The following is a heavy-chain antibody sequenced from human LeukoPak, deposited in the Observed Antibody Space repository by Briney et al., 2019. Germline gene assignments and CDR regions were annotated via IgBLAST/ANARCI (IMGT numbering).Heavy chain of an antibody. CDR3: ARGYPPDYYDSSGSFDY. CDR2: IIPILGIA. D-gene: IGHD3-22*01. CDR1: GYNFDRYG. V-gene: IGHV1-69*04. Sequence: SAKVSCKGSGYNFDRYGVSWVRQAPGQGLEWMGRIIPILGIANYAQKFQGRVTITADKSTSTAYMELSSLRSEDTAVYYCARGYPPDYYDSSGSFDYWGQGTLVTVSS. J-gene: IGHJ4*02.